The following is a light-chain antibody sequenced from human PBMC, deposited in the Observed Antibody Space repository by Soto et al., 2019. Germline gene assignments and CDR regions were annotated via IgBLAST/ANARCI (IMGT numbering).Light chain of an antibody. CDR2: GAS. CDR3: QQRDKWPRT. V-gene: IGKV3-11*01. J-gene: IGKJ2*01. CDR1: QSVGSY. Sequence: EIVLTQSPATLSLSPGERATLSCRASQSVGSYLAWYQHKPGQAPRLLIYGASNRATDIPGRFSGRGSGTEFTLTISSLESRDSAIYYCQQRDKWPRTFGQGTKLEIK.